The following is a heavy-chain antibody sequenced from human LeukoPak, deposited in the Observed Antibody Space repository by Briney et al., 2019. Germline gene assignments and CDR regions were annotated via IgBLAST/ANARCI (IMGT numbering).Heavy chain of an antibody. CDR1: GFTFSSYA. CDR2: ISGSGGST. CDR3: AKTYYDILTGYYMGSVMDY. V-gene: IGHV3-23*01. J-gene: IGHJ4*02. Sequence: GGSLRLSCAASGFTFSSYAMSWVRQAPGKGLEWVSAISGSGGSTYYADSVKGRSTISRDNSKNTLYLQMNSLRAEDTAVYYCAKTYYDILTGYYMGSVMDYWGQGTLVTVSS. D-gene: IGHD3-9*01.